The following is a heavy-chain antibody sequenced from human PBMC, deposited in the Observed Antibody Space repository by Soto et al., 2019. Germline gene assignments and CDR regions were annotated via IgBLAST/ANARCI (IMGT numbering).Heavy chain of an antibody. CDR3: ASGWFGVDYYGMDV. CDR1: GGTFSSYA. V-gene: IGHV1-69*12. CDR2: IIPIFGTA. J-gene: IGHJ6*02. D-gene: IGHD3-10*01. Sequence: QVQLVQSGAEVKKPGSSVKVSCKASGGTFSSYAISWVRQAPGQGLEWMGGIIPIFGTANYAQKVQGRVTITADESTSTDYMELSSLRSEDTAVYYCASGWFGVDYYGMDVWGQGTTVTVSS.